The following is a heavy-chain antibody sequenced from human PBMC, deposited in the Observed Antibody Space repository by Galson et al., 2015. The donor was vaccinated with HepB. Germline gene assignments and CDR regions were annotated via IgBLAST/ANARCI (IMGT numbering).Heavy chain of an antibody. CDR3: AKERGPLRSLDY. CDR2: IRYDGSNK. Sequence: SLRLSCAASGFTFSSYGMHWVRQAPGKGLEWVAFIRYDGSNKYYADSVKGRFTISRDNSKNTLYLQMNSLRAENTDVYYCAKERGPLRSLDYWGQGTLVTVSS. CDR1: GFTFSSYG. D-gene: IGHD4-17*01. J-gene: IGHJ4*02. V-gene: IGHV3-30*02.